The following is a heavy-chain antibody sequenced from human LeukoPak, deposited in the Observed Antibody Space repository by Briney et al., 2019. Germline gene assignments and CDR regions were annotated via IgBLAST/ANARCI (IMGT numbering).Heavy chain of an antibody. Sequence: GGSLRLSCAASGFTFSSYGMHWVRQAPGKGLEWVAVIWYDGSNKYYADSVKGRFTISRDNSKNTLYLQMNSLRAEDTAVYYCAKDRRRLGAANYYFDYWGQGTLVTVSS. D-gene: IGHD2-15*01. CDR2: IWYDGSNK. CDR1: GFTFSSYG. CDR3: AKDRRRLGAANYYFDY. V-gene: IGHV3-33*06. J-gene: IGHJ4*02.